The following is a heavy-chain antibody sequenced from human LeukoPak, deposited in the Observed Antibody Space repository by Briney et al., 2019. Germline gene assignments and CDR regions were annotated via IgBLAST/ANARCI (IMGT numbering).Heavy chain of an antibody. CDR2: INWNGDST. V-gene: IGHV3-20*04. CDR1: GFTFDDYA. J-gene: IGHJ4*02. Sequence: GGSLRLSCAASGFTFDDYAMHWVRQAPGKGLEWVSGINWNGDSTGNADSVKGRFTISRDNSKNTLYLQMNSLRAEDTAVYYCAKVHRYYTRSLYYFDYWGQGTLVTVSS. D-gene: IGHD1-26*01. CDR3: AKVHRYYTRSLYYFDY.